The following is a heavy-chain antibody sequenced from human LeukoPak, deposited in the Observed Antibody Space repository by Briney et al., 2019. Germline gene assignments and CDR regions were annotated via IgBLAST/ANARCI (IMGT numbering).Heavy chain of an antibody. CDR3: AKTTVGYSSGRYPGWPADC. J-gene: IGHJ4*02. CDR1: GFTFNTYA. Sequence: GGSLRLSCEASGFTFNTYAIYWVRQAPGKGLEWVSGICGSGGCTYYADSVKGRFTISRDNSKNTVHLQMNSLTADDTAVYYCAKTTVGYSSGRYPGWPADCWGQGTLVTVSS. V-gene: IGHV3-23*01. CDR2: ICGSGGCT. D-gene: IGHD6-19*01.